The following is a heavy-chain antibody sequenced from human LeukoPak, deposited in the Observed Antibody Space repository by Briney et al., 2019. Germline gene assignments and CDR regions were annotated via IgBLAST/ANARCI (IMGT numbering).Heavy chain of an antibody. CDR1: QFTFSSYS. CDR3: ARARDYCSSTSCYTDAFDI. V-gene: IGHV3-48*01. D-gene: IGHD2-2*02. CDR2: ISSSSSTI. Sequence: GGSLRLSCAASQFTFSSYSMNWVRQAPGKGLEWVSYISSSSSTIYYADSVKGRFTISRDNAKNSLYLQMNSLRAEDTALYHCARARDYCSSTSCYTDAFDIWGQGTMVTVSS. J-gene: IGHJ3*02.